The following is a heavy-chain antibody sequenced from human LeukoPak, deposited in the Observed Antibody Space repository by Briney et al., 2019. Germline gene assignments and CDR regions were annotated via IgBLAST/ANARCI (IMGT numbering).Heavy chain of an antibody. CDR2: IYRSGSS. Sequence: SETLSLTCTVSGGSISSGSYYWNWIRQPAGKGLEWIGRIYRSGSSNCNPSLKSRVTISVDTSKNQFSLKLNSVTAADTAVYYCARAGDRIAAAGTFDYWGQGTLVTVSS. V-gene: IGHV4-61*02. D-gene: IGHD6-13*01. CDR3: ARAGDRIAAAGTFDY. J-gene: IGHJ4*02. CDR1: GGSISSGSYY.